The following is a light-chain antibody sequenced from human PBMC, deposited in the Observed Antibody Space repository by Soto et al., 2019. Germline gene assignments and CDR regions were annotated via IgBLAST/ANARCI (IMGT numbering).Light chain of an antibody. CDR3: QQYNNWPYT. V-gene: IGKV3-15*01. CDR1: PISSN. J-gene: IGKJ2*01. Sequence: VVTQSPASLSVSPGGRVTISCRAGPISSNLAWHQQRPGQAPRLLIYGASVRATGVPARFSGSGSGTEFTLTIDSLQSEDYAVYLCQQYNNWPYTFGQGTKVDIK. CDR2: GAS.